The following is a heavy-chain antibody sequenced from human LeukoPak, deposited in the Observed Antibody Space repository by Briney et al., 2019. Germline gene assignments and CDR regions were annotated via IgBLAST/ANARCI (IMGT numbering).Heavy chain of an antibody. Sequence: SETLSLTCTVSGGSISTYYWSWIRQPPGKGLEWIGYIDYSGSTNYNPSLKSRVTISVDTSKNQFSLKLSSVTAADTAVYYCARVGQGCFDLWGRGTLVTVPS. CDR3: ARVGQGCFDL. CDR2: IDYSGST. J-gene: IGHJ2*01. V-gene: IGHV4-59*01. CDR1: GGSISTYY.